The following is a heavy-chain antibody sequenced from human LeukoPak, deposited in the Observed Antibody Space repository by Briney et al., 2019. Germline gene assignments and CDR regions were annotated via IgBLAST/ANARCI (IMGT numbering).Heavy chain of an antibody. Sequence: PGGSLRLSCAASGFTFSSYGMHWVRQAPGKGLEWVSVIWYDGSNKYYAGSVKGRFTISRDNSKNTLYLQMNSLRAEDTAVYYCARGLRYFDWLLPNYFDYWGQGTLVTVSS. CDR2: IWYDGSNK. J-gene: IGHJ4*02. D-gene: IGHD3-9*01. V-gene: IGHV3-33*01. CDR3: ARGLRYFDWLLPNYFDY. CDR1: GFTFSSYG.